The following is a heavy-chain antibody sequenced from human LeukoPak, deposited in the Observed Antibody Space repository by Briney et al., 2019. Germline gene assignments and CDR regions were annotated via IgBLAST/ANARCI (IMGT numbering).Heavy chain of an antibody. Sequence: GASVKVSCKASGYTFTNFYMHWVRQAPGQGLEWMGVIDPSAGSTTYAQKFQSRVTMTRDTATSTVYMELSSLRSEDTAVYYCARAHYASSNIKVPFDVWGKGTTVTVSS. CDR1: GYTFTNFY. J-gene: IGHJ6*04. D-gene: IGHD3-22*01. CDR2: IDPSAGST. CDR3: ARAHYASSNIKVPFDV. V-gene: IGHV1-46*01.